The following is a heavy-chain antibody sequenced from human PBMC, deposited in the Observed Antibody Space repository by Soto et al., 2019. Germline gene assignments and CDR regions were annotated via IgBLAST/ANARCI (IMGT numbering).Heavy chain of an antibody. CDR1: GYTFTIYY. CDR2: INPSGGST. CDR3: ARDYYYYGMDV. Sequence: GAPVKVSCTASGYTFTIYYMHWVRQAPGQGLEWMGIINPSGGSTSYAQKFQGRVTMTRDTSTSTVYMELSSLRSEDTAVYYCARDYYYYGMDVWGQGTTVTVSS. V-gene: IGHV1-46*01. J-gene: IGHJ6*02.